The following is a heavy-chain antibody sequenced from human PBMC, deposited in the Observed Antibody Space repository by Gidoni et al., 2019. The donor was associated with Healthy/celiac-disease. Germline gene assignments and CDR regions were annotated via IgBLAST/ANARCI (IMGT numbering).Heavy chain of an antibody. CDR3: ARNIAVAPHGEYYYYGMDV. Sequence: QVQLQESGPGLVKPSETLSLTCTVSGGSLRSSSWSWIRQPPGKGLEWIGYIYYSGSTNYNPSLKSRVTISVDTSKNQFSLKLSSVTAADTAVYYCARNIAVAPHGEYYYYGMDVWGQGTTVTVSS. CDR2: IYYSGST. D-gene: IGHD6-19*01. J-gene: IGHJ6*02. V-gene: IGHV4-59*01. CDR1: GGSLRSSS.